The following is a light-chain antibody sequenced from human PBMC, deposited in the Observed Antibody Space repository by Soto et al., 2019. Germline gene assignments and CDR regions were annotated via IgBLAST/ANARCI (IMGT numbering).Light chain of an antibody. J-gene: IGKJ2*01. Sequence: DIRMTQSPSSLSASVGDSVTITCRARQNIFSFLGWYQHKPGKAPELLIYAASSLRSGVPSRFSGRGSGTDFALTISNLQPEDSATFYCQQSYSVPHTFGQGTKLEIK. V-gene: IGKV1-39*01. CDR3: QQSYSVPHT. CDR2: AAS. CDR1: QNIFSF.